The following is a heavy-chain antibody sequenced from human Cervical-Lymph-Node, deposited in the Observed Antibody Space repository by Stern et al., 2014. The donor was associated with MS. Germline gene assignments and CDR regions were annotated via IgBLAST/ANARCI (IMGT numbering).Heavy chain of an antibody. D-gene: IGHD6-13*01. Sequence: VQLEESGGGVVQPGRALRLSCAASGFTFSSYGMHWVRQAPGKGLEWVAVIWYDGSNKYSAESGKGRFTISRDNSKNTLYLQMNSLRAEDTAVYYCARSSSPSPYYYYGMDVWGQGTTVTVSS. CDR1: GFTFSSYG. CDR3: ARSSSPSPYYYYGMDV. V-gene: IGHV3-33*01. J-gene: IGHJ6*02. CDR2: IWYDGSNK.